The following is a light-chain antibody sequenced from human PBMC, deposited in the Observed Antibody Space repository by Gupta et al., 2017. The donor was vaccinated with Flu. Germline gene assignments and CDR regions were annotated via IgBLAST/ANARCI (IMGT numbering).Light chain of an antibody. CDR1: NIGSKS. V-gene: IGLV3-21*02. CDR3: RVWDSRPTLFV. Sequence: YVLTQPPSVSVAPGQTARLTCGGDNIGSKSVHWYQQKPGQAPALALYEYCVLPSGIPERFQGFKVGTTWAPNTTRPTTRAETEEESDYDGRVWDSRPTLFVFGGGTKVTVL. CDR2: EYC. J-gene: IGLJ3*02.